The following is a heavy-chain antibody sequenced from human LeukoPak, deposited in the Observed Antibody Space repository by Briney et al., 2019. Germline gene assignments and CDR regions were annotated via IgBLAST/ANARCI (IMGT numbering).Heavy chain of an antibody. CDR1: GFTFSDYY. D-gene: IGHD3-16*01. CDR2: ISSSSSTI. CDR3: ARTFGIVTGYFDY. Sequence: NHGGSLRLSCAASGFTFSDYYMSWIRQAPGKGLEWVSYISSSSSTIYYADSVKGRFTISRDNAKNSLYLQMNSLRDEDTAVYYCARTFGIVTGYFDYWGQGTLVTVSS. V-gene: IGHV3-11*04. J-gene: IGHJ4*02.